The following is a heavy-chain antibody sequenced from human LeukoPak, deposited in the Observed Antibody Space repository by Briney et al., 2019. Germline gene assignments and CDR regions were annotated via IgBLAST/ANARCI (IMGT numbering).Heavy chain of an antibody. CDR2: IHPGDSDT. CDR3: ARHDVCSSTRCYNTYDI. V-gene: IGHV5-51*01. J-gene: IGHJ3*02. Sequence: GESLKISCKGSGYNFTTFWIGWVRQMPGKGLEWMGIIHPGDSDTRYSPSFQGQVTISADKSISTASLQWGSLKASDTAMYYCARHDVCSSTRCYNTYDIWGQGTMVTVSS. D-gene: IGHD2-2*02. CDR1: GYNFTTFW.